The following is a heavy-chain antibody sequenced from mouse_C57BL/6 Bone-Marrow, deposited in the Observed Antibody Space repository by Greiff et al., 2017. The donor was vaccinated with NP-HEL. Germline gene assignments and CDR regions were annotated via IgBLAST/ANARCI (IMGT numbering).Heavy chain of an antibody. CDR3: AREIKDYWYFDV. Sequence: EVKVVDSGGGLVQSGRSLRLSCATSGFTFSDFYMEWVRQAPGKGLEWIAASRNKANDYTTEYSASVKGRFIVSRDTSQSILYLQMNALRAEDTAIYYCAREIKDYWYFDVWGTGTTVTVSS. V-gene: IGHV7-1*01. J-gene: IGHJ1*03. CDR2: SRNKANDYTT. CDR1: GFTFSDFY.